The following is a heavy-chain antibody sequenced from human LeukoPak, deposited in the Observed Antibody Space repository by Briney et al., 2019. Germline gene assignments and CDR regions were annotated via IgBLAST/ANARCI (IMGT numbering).Heavy chain of an antibody. V-gene: IGHV1-18*01. Sequence: ASVKVSCQASGYTFTSYGISWVRQAPGQGLEWMGWISAYNGNTNYAQKLQGRVTMTTDTSTSTAYMELRSLRSDDTAVYYCARDIGYCSSTSCYVEVEPLDYWGQGTLVTVSS. D-gene: IGHD2-2*01. CDR3: ARDIGYCSSTSCYVEVEPLDY. CDR2: ISAYNGNT. CDR1: GYTFTSYG. J-gene: IGHJ4*02.